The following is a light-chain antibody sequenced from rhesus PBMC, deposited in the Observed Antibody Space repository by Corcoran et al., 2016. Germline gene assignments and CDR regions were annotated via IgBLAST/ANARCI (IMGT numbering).Light chain of an antibody. CDR2: GAS. CDR3: QLENTWSWT. V-gene: IGKV3-17*02. J-gene: IGKJ1*01. Sequence: EIVMTQSPATLSLSPGERATLSCRARQSVSSRLAWYQQKPGQAPRLFISGASSRVTGIPDRFSGSGSGTDFTLTIISLYHEAVTVYFYQLENTWSWTFGQVTKVDIK. CDR1: QSVSSR.